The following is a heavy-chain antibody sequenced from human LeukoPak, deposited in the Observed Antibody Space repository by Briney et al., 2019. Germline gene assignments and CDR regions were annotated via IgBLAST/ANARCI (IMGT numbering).Heavy chain of an antibody. J-gene: IGHJ6*03. D-gene: IGHD3-3*01. V-gene: IGHV4-4*02. CDR3: ARVANYDLRNCYMDV. CDR1: GGSISSSNW. CDR2: IYHSGST. Sequence: PSGTLSLTCAVSGGSISSSNWWSWVLQPPGKGLEWIGEIYHSGSTNYNPSLKSRVTISVDTSKNQFSLKLSSVTAADTAVYYCARVANYDLRNCYMDVWGKGTTVTVSS.